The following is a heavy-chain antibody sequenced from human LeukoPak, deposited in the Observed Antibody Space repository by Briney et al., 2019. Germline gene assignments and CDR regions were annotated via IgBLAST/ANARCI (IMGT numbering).Heavy chain of an antibody. CDR1: GGSFSGYY. D-gene: IGHD3-16*02. V-gene: IGHV4-34*01. CDR3: ARGFMITFGGVIANFDY. CDR2: INHSGST. Sequence: PSETLSLTCAVYGGSFSGYYWSWIRQPPGKGLEWIGEINHSGSTNYNPSLKSRVTISVDTSKNQFSLKLSSVTAADTAVYYCARGFMITFGGVIANFDYWGQGTLVTVSS. J-gene: IGHJ4*02.